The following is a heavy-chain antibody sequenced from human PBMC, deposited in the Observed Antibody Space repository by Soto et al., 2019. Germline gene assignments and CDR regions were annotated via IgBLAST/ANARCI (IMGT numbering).Heavy chain of an antibody. Sequence: SVEVRSEESGGRFSSYARRWLYQATGQGLEWMGGIIPIFGTANYAQKFQGRVTITADESTSTAYMELSSLRSEDTAVYFCAYVTMIVVAYVFDIWGQGTMVTVSS. CDR2: IIPIFGTA. D-gene: IGHD3-22*01. CDR3: AYVTMIVVAYVFDI. CDR1: GGRFSSYA. V-gene: IGHV1-69*13. J-gene: IGHJ3*02.